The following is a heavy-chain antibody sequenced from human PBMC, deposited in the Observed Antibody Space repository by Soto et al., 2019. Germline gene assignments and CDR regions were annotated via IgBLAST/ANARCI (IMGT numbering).Heavy chain of an antibody. CDR3: ARGVKMTTPQNYFFDS. CDR1: GYSFTSYW. J-gene: IGHJ4*02. Sequence: PGESRKISCQGSGYSFTSYWVTWVRQVPGKGLEWMGRIDPSDFSINYSPSFRGRVIISADRSSNIAHLQWSSLEASDTAIYFCARGVKMTTPQNYFFDSWGQGTQVTVSS. V-gene: IGHV5-10-1*01. D-gene: IGHD3-10*01. CDR2: IDPSDFSI.